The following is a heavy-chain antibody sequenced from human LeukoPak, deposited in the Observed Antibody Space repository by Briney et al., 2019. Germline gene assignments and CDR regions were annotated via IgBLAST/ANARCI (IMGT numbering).Heavy chain of an antibody. CDR3: ARGQYGSGTLGH. CDR2: ISGSGGST. CDR1: GFTFSNYA. D-gene: IGHD3-10*01. J-gene: IGHJ4*02. Sequence: GGSLRLSCAGSGFTFSNYAMTWVRQALGKGLEWVSQISGSGGSTYYADSVRGRFTISRDNSKNTLYLQMSSLRAEDTAVYYCARGQYGSGTLGHWGQGTLVTVSS. V-gene: IGHV3-23*01.